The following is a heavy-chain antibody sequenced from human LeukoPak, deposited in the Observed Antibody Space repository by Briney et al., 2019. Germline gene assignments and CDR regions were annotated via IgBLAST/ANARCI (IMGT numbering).Heavy chain of an antibody. CDR2: FAGSDTTT. V-gene: IGHV3-48*03. CDR1: GFAFYAYE. J-gene: IGHJ4*02. Sequence: GGSLRLSCAASGFAFYAYEMNWVRQAPGKGLEWVAYFAGSDTTTYCADSVKGRFTISRDNAKNSLYLQMNSLRAEDTALYYCTTLGYHLDSWGQGTLVTVSS. D-gene: IGHD3-22*01. CDR3: TTLGYHLDS.